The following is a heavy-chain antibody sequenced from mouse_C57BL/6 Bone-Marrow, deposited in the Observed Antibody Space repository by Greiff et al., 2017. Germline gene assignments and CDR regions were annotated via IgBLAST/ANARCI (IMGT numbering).Heavy chain of an antibody. J-gene: IGHJ3*01. CDR3: AREGDSNYEAWFAY. CDR2: IYPGSGST. Sequence: QVQLKQPGAELVKPGASVKMSCKASGYTFTSYWITWVKQRPGQGLEWIGDIYPGSGSTNYNEKFKSKATLTVDTSSSTAYMQLSSLTSEDSAVYYGAREGDSNYEAWFAYWGQGTLVTVSA. D-gene: IGHD2-5*01. V-gene: IGHV1-55*01. CDR1: GYTFTSYW.